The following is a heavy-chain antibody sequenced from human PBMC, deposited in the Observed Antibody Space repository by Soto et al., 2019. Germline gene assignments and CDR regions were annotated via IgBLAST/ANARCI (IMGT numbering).Heavy chain of an antibody. CDR3: AVADCSGGTCYASANWFDP. Sequence: QVQLQESGPGLVKPSGTLSLTCAVSSGSISSSNWWSWVRQSPGKGLEWIGEIYHDGSTNYNPSLNSRATISGENSKNQFSLQLSSVTAADTAVYYWAVADCSGGTCYASANWFDPWGQGTLVTVSS. D-gene: IGHD2-15*01. CDR2: IYHDGST. CDR1: SGSISSSNW. V-gene: IGHV4-4*02. J-gene: IGHJ5*02.